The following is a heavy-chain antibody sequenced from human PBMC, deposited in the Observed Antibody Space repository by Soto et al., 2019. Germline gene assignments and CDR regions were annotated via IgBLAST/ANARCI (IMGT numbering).Heavy chain of an antibody. D-gene: IGHD2-15*01. CDR3: ATGLLGYCSGGSCYSDS. CDR1: AYTFTNYA. J-gene: IGHJ4*02. V-gene: IGHV1-18*01. CDR2: ISGDNGNT. Sequence: QVQLVQSGAEVKKPGASVRVSCQTSAYTFTNYAVSWVRQAPGQGLEWMGWISGDNGNTIYAQKFQGRVTMTTDTSTRKAYMELRSLRSDDTAVYYRATGLLGYCSGGSCYSDSWGQGTLVTVSS.